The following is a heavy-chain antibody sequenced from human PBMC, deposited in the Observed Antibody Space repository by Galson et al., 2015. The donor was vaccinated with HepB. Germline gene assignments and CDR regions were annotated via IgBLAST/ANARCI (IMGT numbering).Heavy chain of an antibody. CDR1: GFTFSSYS. CDR2: ISSSSSTI. J-gene: IGHJ6*02. D-gene: IGHD2-15*01. CDR3: AGEGGWLLCCYYGLDV. Sequence: SLRLSCAASGFTFSSYSMNWVRQAPGKGLEWVSYISSSSSTIYYADSVKGRFTITRNNAKNSLYLQMNSLRAEDTAVYYCAGEGGWLLCCYYGLDVWGQGTTVTVSS. V-gene: IGHV3-48*01.